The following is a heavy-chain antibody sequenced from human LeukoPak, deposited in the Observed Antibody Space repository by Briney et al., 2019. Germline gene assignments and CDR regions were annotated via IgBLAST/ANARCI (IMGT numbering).Heavy chain of an antibody. J-gene: IGHJ6*02. CDR1: GFTFTSYA. Sequence: PGGSLRLSCAASGFTFTSYAMSWVRQAPGKGLEWVSAISGSGGGTYYADSVRGRVTVSRDNSKSTVHLQMNSLRGEDMGVYYCARRPWRFGAGRNHHAMDVWAQEPTVTV. D-gene: IGHD1-14*01. CDR3: ARRPWRFGAGRNHHAMDV. CDR2: ISGSGGGT. V-gene: IGHV3-23*01.